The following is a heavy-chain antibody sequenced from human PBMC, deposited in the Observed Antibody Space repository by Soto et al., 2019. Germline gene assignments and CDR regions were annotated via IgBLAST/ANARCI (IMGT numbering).Heavy chain of an antibody. J-gene: IGHJ6*02. CDR2: ISGSGGST. D-gene: IGHD3-9*01. V-gene: IGHV3-23*01. CDR3: AKEGRYDILTDYPLLDYGMDV. CDR1: GFTFSSYA. Sequence: GGSLRLSCAASGFTFSSYAVSWVRQAPGKGLEWVSAISGSGGSTYYADSVKGRFTISRDNSKNTLYLQMNSLRAEDTAVYYCAKEGRYDILTDYPLLDYGMDVWGQGTTVTVSS.